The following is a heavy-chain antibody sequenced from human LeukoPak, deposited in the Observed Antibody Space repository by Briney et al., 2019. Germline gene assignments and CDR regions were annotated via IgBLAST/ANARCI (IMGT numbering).Heavy chain of an antibody. CDR2: MSYSGST. CDR1: GGSISSYY. J-gene: IGHJ5*02. CDR3: ASLSEYCSAGSCYLGWFDP. D-gene: IGHD2-15*01. V-gene: IGHV4-59*01. Sequence: SETLSLTCSVSGGSISSYYWSWIRQPPGKGLEWIGYMSYSGSTNYNPSLKSRVTMSVDTSKNQFALKLNSVTAADTAVYYCASLSEYCSAGSCYLGWFDPWGQGTLVTVSS.